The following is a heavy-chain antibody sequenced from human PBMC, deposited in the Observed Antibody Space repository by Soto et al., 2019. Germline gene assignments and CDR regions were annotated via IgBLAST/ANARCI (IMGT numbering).Heavy chain of an antibody. V-gene: IGHV4-39*01. Sequence: QLQLQESGPGLVKPSETLSLTCSVSGGSISSSSYYWGWIRQPPGKGLEWIGSIYYSGSTTYNPSLKRRATISSDASRNQFSLKLSSVTAADTTVFYCARQRALNWFDPWGPGTLVTVSS. CDR3: ARQRALNWFDP. CDR1: GGSISSSSYY. CDR2: IYYSGST. J-gene: IGHJ5*02.